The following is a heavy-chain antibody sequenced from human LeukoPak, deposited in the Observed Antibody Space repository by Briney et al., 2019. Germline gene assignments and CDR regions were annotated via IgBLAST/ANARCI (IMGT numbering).Heavy chain of an antibody. Sequence: PGGSLRLSYAASGFTFSSYAMHWVRQAPGKGLEWVAVISYDGSNKYYADSVKGRFTISRDNSKNTLYLQMNSLRTEDTAVYYCARGSPYSSGWYRYAFDIWGQGTMVTVSS. CDR2: ISYDGSNK. CDR3: ARGSPYSSGWYRYAFDI. J-gene: IGHJ3*02. V-gene: IGHV3-30-3*01. D-gene: IGHD6-19*01. CDR1: GFTFSSYA.